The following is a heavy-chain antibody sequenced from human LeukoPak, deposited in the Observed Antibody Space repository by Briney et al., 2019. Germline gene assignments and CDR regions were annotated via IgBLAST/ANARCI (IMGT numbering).Heavy chain of an antibody. V-gene: IGHV3-53*01. D-gene: IGHD4/OR15-4a*01. CDR1: GFNVSDNY. Sequence: GGSLSLSCAVSGFNVSDNYMSWVRQAPGKGLEWVSFIYSDNTHYSDSVKGRFTISRDNSKNTLYLQMNSLRAEDTAVYYCARRAGAYSHPYDYWGQGTLVTVSS. CDR3: ARRAGAYSHPYDY. CDR2: IYSDNT. J-gene: IGHJ4*02.